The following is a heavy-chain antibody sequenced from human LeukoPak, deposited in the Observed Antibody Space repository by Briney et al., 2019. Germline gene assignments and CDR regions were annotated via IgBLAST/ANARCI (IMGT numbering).Heavy chain of an antibody. CDR3: AICRGGGYYYYGMDV. CDR1: GFTFSSYW. J-gene: IGHJ6*02. Sequence: GGSLRLSCAASGFTFSSYWMHWVRQAPGKGLVWVSRINSDGSSTSYADSVKGRFTISRDNAKNTLYLQMNSLRAEDTAVYYCAICRGGGYYYYGMDVWGQGTTVTVSS. V-gene: IGHV3-74*01. D-gene: IGHD2-15*01. CDR2: INSDGSST.